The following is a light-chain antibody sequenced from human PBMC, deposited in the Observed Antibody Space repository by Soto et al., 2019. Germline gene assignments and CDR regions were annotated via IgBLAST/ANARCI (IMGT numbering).Light chain of an antibody. CDR2: GAS. V-gene: IGKV3-20*01. CDR1: QSVGSN. J-gene: IGKJ4*01. CDR3: QQYGSSPLT. Sequence: EIVMTQSPATLSVSPGERATLSCRASQSVGSNLAWYQQKPGQAPRLLIYGASTRAPGVPDRSSGSGSGTDFTLTISRLEPEDFAVYYCQQYGSSPLTFGGGTKVDIK.